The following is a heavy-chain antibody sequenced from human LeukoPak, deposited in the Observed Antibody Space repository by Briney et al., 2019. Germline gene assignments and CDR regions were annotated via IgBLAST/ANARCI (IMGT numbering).Heavy chain of an antibody. D-gene: IGHD6-6*01. CDR2: IGGDGGST. J-gene: IGHJ5*02. CDR3: AKDRVKLVRFGWFDP. Sequence: QPGGSLRLSCAASGFTFDDYAMHWVRQAPGKGLEWVSLIGGDGGSTYYADSVKGRFTISRDNSKNSLYLQMNSLRTEDTALYYCAKDRVKLVRFGWFDPWGQGTLVTVSS. CDR1: GFTFDDYA. V-gene: IGHV3-43*02.